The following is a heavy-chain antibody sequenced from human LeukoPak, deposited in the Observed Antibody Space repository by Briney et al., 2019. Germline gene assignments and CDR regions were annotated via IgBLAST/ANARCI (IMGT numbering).Heavy chain of an antibody. Sequence: GGSLRLSCAASGFTFSSYEMNWVRQAPGKGLEWVSILYSSGTTYYANSVKGRFTISRDNSENKLFLQMNSLRAEDTAVYYCARGGFGPSDALDIWGQGTMVTVSS. D-gene: IGHD3-10*01. CDR3: ARGGFGPSDALDI. J-gene: IGHJ3*02. V-gene: IGHV3-53*01. CDR2: LYSSGTT. CDR1: GFTFSSYE.